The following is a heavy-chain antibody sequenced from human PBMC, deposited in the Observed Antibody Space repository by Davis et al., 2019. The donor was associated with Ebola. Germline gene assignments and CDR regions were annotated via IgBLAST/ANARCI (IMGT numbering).Heavy chain of an antibody. J-gene: IGHJ4*02. V-gene: IGHV3-23*01. D-gene: IGHD6-13*01. CDR1: GFTFSSYA. Sequence: GESLKISCAASGFTFSSYAMSWVRQAPGKGLEWVSAISGSGGSTYYADSVKGRFTISRDNSKNTLYLQMNSLRDEDTAVYYCAKFSRAGDAVWGQGTLVTVSS. CDR2: ISGSGGST. CDR3: AKFSRAGDAV.